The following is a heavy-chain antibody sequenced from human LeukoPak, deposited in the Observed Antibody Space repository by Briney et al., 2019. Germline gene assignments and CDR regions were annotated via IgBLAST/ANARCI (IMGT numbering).Heavy chain of an antibody. CDR1: GYSFIVYY. J-gene: IGHJ4*02. Sequence: ASVKVSCKPSGYSFIVYYIHWVRQAPGQGLEWLGWIDPRTGDTKYVQNFQGRVTMTRDTSVSTAYMDLRRLTYDVSAVYNCARDWELRWSQGAFDYWGQGSLVTVSS. CDR3: ARDWELRWSQGAFDY. D-gene: IGHD3-10*01. V-gene: IGHV1-2*02. CDR2: IDPRTGDT.